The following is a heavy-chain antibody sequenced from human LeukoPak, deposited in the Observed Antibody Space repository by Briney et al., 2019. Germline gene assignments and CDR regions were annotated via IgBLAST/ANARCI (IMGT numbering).Heavy chain of an antibody. Sequence: PGGSLRLSCAASGFTFSTYAMHWVRKPPAKGRGWVAVISYDGSHIYYADSVKGRFAISRDNSKNMLELQMNSLTTEDTAVYYCTREVWYDALSFDYWGQGTLVSVSS. CDR1: GFTFSTYA. V-gene: IGHV3-30*09. CDR2: ISYDGSHI. J-gene: IGHJ4*02. CDR3: TREVWYDALSFDY. D-gene: IGHD2-15*01.